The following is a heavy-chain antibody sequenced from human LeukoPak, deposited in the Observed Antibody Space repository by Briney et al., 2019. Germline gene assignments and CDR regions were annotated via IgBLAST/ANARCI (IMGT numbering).Heavy chain of an antibody. CDR2: ISWSGDTI. D-gene: IGHD2-2*02. V-gene: IGHV3-9*01. CDR1: GFTFDDYA. Sequence: GRSLRLSCAASGFTFDDYAMHWVRQTPGKGLEWVSGISWSGDTIFYADSVKGRFTISRDNAKNSLYLQMNSLRAEDTALYYCARRDIVVVPAAIFGAFDIWGQGTMVTVSS. J-gene: IGHJ3*02. CDR3: ARRDIVVVPAAIFGAFDI.